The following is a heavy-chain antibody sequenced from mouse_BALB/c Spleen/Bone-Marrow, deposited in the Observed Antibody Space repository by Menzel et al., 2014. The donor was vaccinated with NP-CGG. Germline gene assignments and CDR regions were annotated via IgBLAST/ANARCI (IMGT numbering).Heavy chain of an antibody. CDR2: INPSSGYT. V-gene: IGHV1-4*01. D-gene: IGHD1-1*01. CDR3: ARESLYGSNYY. CDR1: GYTFTSYT. Sequence: QVQLQQSGAELARPGALVKMSCKASGYTFTSYTMHWVKQRPGQGLEWIGYINPSSGYTNYNQKFKDKATLTADKSSSTAYMQLSSLTSEDSAVYYCARESLYGSNYYWGQGTTLTVSS. J-gene: IGHJ2*01.